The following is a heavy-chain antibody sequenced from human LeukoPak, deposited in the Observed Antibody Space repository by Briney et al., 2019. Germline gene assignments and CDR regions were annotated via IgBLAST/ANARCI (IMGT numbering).Heavy chain of an antibody. Sequence: GGSLRLSCAASGFTFDDYAMHWVRQAPGKGLEWVSLISWDGGSTYYADSVKGRFTISRDNSKNSLYLQMNSLRAEDTALYYCAKDGLGAEGGLLWPTHDAFDIWGQGTMVTVSS. J-gene: IGHJ3*02. CDR2: ISWDGGST. CDR3: AKDGLGAEGGLLWPTHDAFDI. D-gene: IGHD2-21*01. V-gene: IGHV3-43D*03. CDR1: GFTFDDYA.